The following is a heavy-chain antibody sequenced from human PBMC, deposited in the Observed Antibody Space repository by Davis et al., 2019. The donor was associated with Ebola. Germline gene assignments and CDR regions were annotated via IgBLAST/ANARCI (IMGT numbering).Heavy chain of an antibody. CDR1: GGTFIDYY. CDR3: ARLIIRYYYYGMDV. J-gene: IGHJ6*02. Sequence: MPSETLSLTCAVYGGTFIDYYWSWIRQPPGKGLEWIGEVDHSGRTNYNPSFRSRVIVSEDASKNQVSLKLTSVTAADTAVYYCARLIIRYYYYGMDVWGQGTTVTVSS. V-gene: IGHV4-34*01. D-gene: IGHD3-3*01. CDR2: VDHSGRT.